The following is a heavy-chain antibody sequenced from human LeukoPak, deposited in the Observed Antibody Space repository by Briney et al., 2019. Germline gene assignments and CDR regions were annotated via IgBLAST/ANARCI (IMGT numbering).Heavy chain of an antibody. CDR3: GGPGYDSNCFDP. Sequence: SETLSLTCTVSRGSVSSTVYYWGWIRQPPGKGLEWIGSIYYSGNAWYNPSLKSRVTISVDTSRNQFSLNLRSVTAADTALYFRGGPGYDSNCFDPWGQGTLVTVSS. CDR2: IYYSGNA. D-gene: IGHD1-1*01. CDR1: RGSVSSTVYY. J-gene: IGHJ5*02. V-gene: IGHV4-39*01.